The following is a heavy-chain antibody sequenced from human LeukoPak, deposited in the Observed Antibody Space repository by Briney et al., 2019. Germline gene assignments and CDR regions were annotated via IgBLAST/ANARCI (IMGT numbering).Heavy chain of an antibody. V-gene: IGHV4-59*10. Sequence: SETLSLTCAVYGGSFSGYYWSWIRQPAGKGLEWIGRIYTSGSTNYNPSLKSRVTMSVDTSKNQFSLKLSSVTAADTAVYYCARGDYYDSSGYYYRQLFDLWGRGTLVTVSS. CDR1: GGSFSGYY. D-gene: IGHD3-22*01. CDR3: ARGDYYDSSGYYYRQLFDL. J-gene: IGHJ2*01. CDR2: IYTSGST.